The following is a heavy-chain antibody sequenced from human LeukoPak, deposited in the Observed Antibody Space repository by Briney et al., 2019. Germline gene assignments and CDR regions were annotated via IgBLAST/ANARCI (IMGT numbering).Heavy chain of an antibody. CDR2: IWFDGNNK. CDR3: ASDRGNYDLTH. CDR1: GFSFSNYG. Sequence: GGSLRLSCAASGFSFSNYGMHWVRQAPGKGLEWVALIWFDGNNKYYAGSVKDRFTISRDNSKNTQYLQMNSLRAEDTAVYYCASDRGNYDLTHWGQGTLVTVSS. J-gene: IGHJ4*02. D-gene: IGHD3-3*01. V-gene: IGHV3-33*01.